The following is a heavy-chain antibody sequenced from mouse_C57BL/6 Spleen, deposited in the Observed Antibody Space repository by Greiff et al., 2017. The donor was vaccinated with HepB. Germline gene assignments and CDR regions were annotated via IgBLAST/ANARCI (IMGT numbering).Heavy chain of an antibody. D-gene: IGHD2-10*01. V-gene: IGHV5-17*01. CDR2: ISSGSSTI. Sequence: DVMLVESGGGLVKPGGSLKLSCAASGFTFSDYGMHWVRQAPEKGLEWVAYISSGSSTIYYADTVKGRFTISRDNAKNTLFLQMTSLRSEDTAMYYCARERSYYGNSYYAMDYWGQGTSVTVSS. J-gene: IGHJ4*01. CDR1: GFTFSDYG. CDR3: ARERSYYGNSYYAMDY.